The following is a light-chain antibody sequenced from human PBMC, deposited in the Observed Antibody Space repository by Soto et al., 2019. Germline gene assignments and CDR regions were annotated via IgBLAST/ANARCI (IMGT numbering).Light chain of an antibody. Sequence: QMTQSPSSLSASVGEKIIITCRASRDVGSDVSWYQQKPGQAPKLLIYAASNLYPGVPSRFSGSRSGTEFTLTISSLQPEDFASYYCLQDYGDSWTFGQGTKVDIK. CDR3: LQDYGDSWT. CDR1: RDVGSD. CDR2: AAS. V-gene: IGKV1-6*01. J-gene: IGKJ1*01.